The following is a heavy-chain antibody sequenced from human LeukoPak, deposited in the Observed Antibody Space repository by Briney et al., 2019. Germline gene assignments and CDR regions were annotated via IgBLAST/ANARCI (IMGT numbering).Heavy chain of an antibody. Sequence: ASVTVSCKASGYTFTGYYMHWVRQAPGQGLEWMGRINPNSGGTNYAQKFQGRVTMTRDTSISTAYMELSRLRSDDTAVYYCARGENYDMSPHYYYYGMDVWGQGTTVTVSS. V-gene: IGHV1-2*06. CDR3: ARGENYDMSPHYYYYGMDV. J-gene: IGHJ6*02. D-gene: IGHD3-9*01. CDR1: GYTFTGYY. CDR2: INPNSGGT.